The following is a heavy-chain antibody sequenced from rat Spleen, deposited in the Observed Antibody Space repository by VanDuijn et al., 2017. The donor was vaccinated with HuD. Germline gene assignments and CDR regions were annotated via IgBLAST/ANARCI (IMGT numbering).Heavy chain of an antibody. CDR2: ISYDGSST. CDR3: ARHRGHRYNSFDY. CDR1: GFTFSDYY. D-gene: IGHD1-5*01. Sequence: EVQLVESDGGLVQPGRSLKLSCAASGFTFSDYYMAWVRQAPTKGLAWVATISYDGSSTYYRDSVKGRFTISRDNAKSTLYLQMDSLRSEDTATYYCARHRGHRYNSFDYWGQGVMVTVSS. J-gene: IGHJ2*01. V-gene: IGHV5-29*01.